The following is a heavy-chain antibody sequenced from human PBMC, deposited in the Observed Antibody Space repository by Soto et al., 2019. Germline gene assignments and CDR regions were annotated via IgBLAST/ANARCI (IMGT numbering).Heavy chain of an antibody. Sequence: SETLSLTCAVYGGSFSGYYWSWIRLPPGKGLEWIGEINHSGSTNYNPSLKSRVTISVDTSKNQFSLKLSSVTAADTAVYYCARGIKVLRFLEWLPNYGMDVWGQGTTVTVS. V-gene: IGHV4-34*01. CDR1: GGSFSGYY. D-gene: IGHD3-3*01. CDR3: ARGIKVLRFLEWLPNYGMDV. J-gene: IGHJ6*02. CDR2: INHSGST.